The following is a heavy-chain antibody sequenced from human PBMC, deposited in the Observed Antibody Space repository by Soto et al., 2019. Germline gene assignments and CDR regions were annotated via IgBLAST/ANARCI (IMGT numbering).Heavy chain of an antibody. Sequence: HPGGSLRLSCAASGFTFSNYWMSWVRQAPGKGLEWVANIKQDGSDKYYSDSVKGRFTISRDNAKNSLYLQMNSLRAEDTAVYYCASEGSGSGPGFFPWGQGTLVTVSS. CDR2: IKQDGSDK. V-gene: IGHV3-7*01. CDR1: GFTFSNYW. J-gene: IGHJ5*01. D-gene: IGHD3-10*01. CDR3: ASEGSGSGPGFFP.